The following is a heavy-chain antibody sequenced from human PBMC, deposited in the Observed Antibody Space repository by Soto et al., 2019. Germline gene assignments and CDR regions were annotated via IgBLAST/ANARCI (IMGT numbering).Heavy chain of an antibody. Sequence: GGSLRLSCAASGFTFSIYGMNWVRQAPGKGLEWVSGISGSGYTTYYADYVKGRFTISRHNSKNTLYLQLNSLRAEDTAVYYCATENFDYIWGSYRYTGFGYFDFWGQGTLVTVSS. CDR3: ATENFDYIWGSYRYTGFGYFDF. J-gene: IGHJ4*02. V-gene: IGHV3-23*01. D-gene: IGHD3-16*02. CDR1: GFTFSIYG. CDR2: ISGSGYTT.